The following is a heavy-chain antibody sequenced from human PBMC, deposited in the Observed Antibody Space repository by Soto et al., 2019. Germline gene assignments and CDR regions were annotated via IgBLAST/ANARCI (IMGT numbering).Heavy chain of an antibody. V-gene: IGHV3-23*01. CDR1: GFTFNNHA. CDR3: AKDAVMLTGYFNILGYFDY. J-gene: IGHJ4*02. CDR2: ISGTGDNT. D-gene: IGHD3-9*01. Sequence: VQLLESGGGLVQPGGSLRLSCVASGFTFNNHAMSWVRQAPGKGLEWVSSISISGTGDNTYYADSVKGRFTISRDNSKNTLYLQMNNLRAEDTAVYYCAKDAVMLTGYFNILGYFDYWGPGALVTVSS.